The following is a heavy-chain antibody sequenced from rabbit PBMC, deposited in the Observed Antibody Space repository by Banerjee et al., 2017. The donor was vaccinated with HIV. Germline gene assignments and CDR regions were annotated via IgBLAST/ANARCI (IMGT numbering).Heavy chain of an antibody. CDR2: IYNSDGST. CDR3: ARDLAGVIGWNFNL. D-gene: IGHD4-1*01. CDR1: GFDFSSYW. J-gene: IGHJ4*01. V-gene: IGHV1S47*01. Sequence: QEQLEESGGGLVQPGGSLTLSCKASGFDFSSYWICWVRQAPGKRPEWIACIYNSDGSTYYASWVNGRFTISRSTSLNTVTLQMTSLTAADTATYFCARDLAGVIGWNFNLWGPGTLV.